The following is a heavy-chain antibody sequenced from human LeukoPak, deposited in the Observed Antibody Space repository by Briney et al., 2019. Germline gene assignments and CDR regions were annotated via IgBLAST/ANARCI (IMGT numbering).Heavy chain of an antibody. Sequence: PGRSRGLSCAASGFTFSSYGMHWVRQAPGKGLEWVAVIWYDGSNKYNADSVKGRFTISRDNSKNTLYLQMNSLRAEDTAVYYCARDNYGFDYWGQGTLVTVSS. J-gene: IGHJ4*02. CDR3: ARDNYGFDY. V-gene: IGHV3-33*01. D-gene: IGHD4-17*01. CDR2: IWYDGSNK. CDR1: GFTFSSYG.